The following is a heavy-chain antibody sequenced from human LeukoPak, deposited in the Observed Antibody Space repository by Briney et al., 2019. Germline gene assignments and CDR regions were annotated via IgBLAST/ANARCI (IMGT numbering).Heavy chain of an antibody. CDR3: ARDLRSSWNGDDAFDI. CDR1: GDSVSSNSAA. J-gene: IGHJ3*02. Sequence: KLSQTLSLTCAISGDSVSSNSAAWNWIRQSPSRGLEWLGRTYYRFKWYNDYAVSVKSRITINPDTSKNQFSLQLNSVTPEDTAVYYCARDLRSSWNGDDAFDIWGQGTMVTVSS. CDR2: TYYRFKWYN. D-gene: IGHD6-13*01. V-gene: IGHV6-1*01.